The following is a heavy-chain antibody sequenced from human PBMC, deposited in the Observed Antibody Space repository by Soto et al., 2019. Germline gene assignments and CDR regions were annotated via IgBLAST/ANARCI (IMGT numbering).Heavy chain of an antibody. D-gene: IGHD3-22*01. V-gene: IGHV3-23*01. CDR3: AKDRHRSGSPHPFDY. J-gene: IGHJ4*02. CDR2: VSKSGRDT. CDR1: GPTSSSKE. Sequence: GTPKLSTVAPGPTSSSKEMSWVRQAPGKGLEWVSAVSKSGRDTNYADFVKGRFTPSRDNSKNTLYLQMNRLRAEDTAVYYCAKDRHRSGSPHPFDYWGQGT.